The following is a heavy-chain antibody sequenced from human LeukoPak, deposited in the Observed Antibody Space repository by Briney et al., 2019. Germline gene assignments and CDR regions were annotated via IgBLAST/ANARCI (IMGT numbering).Heavy chain of an antibody. CDR2: ISNDGVRT. Sequence: PGGSLRLSCQFSGFTFSSYAMIWVRQAPGKGLEWISGISNDGVRTFYADAVKGRFTISRDNSKNTLQLQMNSLRVEDTAIYYCAKQKLAVIVSQGFDVWGQGTMVTVSS. V-gene: IGHV3-23*01. J-gene: IGHJ3*01. CDR3: AKQKLAVIVSQGFDV. D-gene: IGHD2-15*01. CDR1: GFTFSSYA.